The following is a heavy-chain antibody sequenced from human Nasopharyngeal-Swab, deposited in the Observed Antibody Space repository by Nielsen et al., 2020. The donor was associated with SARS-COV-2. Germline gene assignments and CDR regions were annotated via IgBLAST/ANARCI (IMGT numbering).Heavy chain of an antibody. CDR1: GLTSRPYG. Sequence: GESLKISCEASGLTSRPYGIHWVRQAPGKGLSCVAVIWYDGKNQNYADSVKGRFTIPRDSAKSTVYLQMNSLRGEDTAVYYCARSISTDGNFDFWGQGTLVTVSS. D-gene: IGHD2-21*01. V-gene: IGHV3-33*01. J-gene: IGHJ4*02. CDR3: ARSISTDGNFDF. CDR2: IWYDGKNQ.